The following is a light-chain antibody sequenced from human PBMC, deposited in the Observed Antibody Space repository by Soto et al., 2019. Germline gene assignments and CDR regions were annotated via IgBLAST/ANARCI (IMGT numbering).Light chain of an antibody. Sequence: DIHMTQSPSPLSASVGDRVTMTSRASQTMTSWLAWYQQKPGKAPNLLIYDASSLPSGVPSRFSGSGSGPEFTLTISSLQPDDFATYSCQQYNSYPYTFGQGTKLEIK. CDR2: DAS. J-gene: IGKJ2*01. CDR1: QTMTSW. V-gene: IGKV1-5*01. CDR3: QQYNSYPYT.